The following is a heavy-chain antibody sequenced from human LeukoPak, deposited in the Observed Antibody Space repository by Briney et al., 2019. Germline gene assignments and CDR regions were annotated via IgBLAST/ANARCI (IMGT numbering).Heavy chain of an antibody. CDR1: GFTFSSYA. V-gene: IGHV3-64*01. Sequence: GGSLRLSCAASGFTFSSYAMHWVRQAPGKGLEYVSAISSNGGSTYYANSVKGRFTISRENSKNTLYLQIGSLRAEDMAVYYCARFNPYSGITFDPWGQGTLVTVSS. D-gene: IGHD1-26*01. CDR3: ARFNPYSGITFDP. J-gene: IGHJ5*02. CDR2: ISSNGGST.